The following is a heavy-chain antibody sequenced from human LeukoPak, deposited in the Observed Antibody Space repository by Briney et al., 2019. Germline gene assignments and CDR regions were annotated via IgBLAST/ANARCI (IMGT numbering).Heavy chain of an antibody. J-gene: IGHJ6*03. CDR3: AKGGEKYSSGWYPHYYYYYMDV. V-gene: IGHV3-23*01. CDR2: ISGSGGCT. Sequence: GGSLRLSCAASGFTFSSYAMSWVRQAPGKGLEWVSSISGSGGCTYYADSVNGRFTISRDNSKNTLYLQMNSLRAEDTAVYYCAKGGEKYSSGWYPHYYYYYMDVWGKGTTVTVSS. CDR1: GFTFSSYA. D-gene: IGHD6-19*01.